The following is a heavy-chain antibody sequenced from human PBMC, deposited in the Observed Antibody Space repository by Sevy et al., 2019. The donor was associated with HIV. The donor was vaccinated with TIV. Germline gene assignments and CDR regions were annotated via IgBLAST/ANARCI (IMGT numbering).Heavy chain of an antibody. J-gene: IGHJ5*02. CDR3: ARAPPVVVVPGAPSWFDP. Sequence: SETLSLTCAVYGGSFSGYYWNWIRHPPGKTLEWIGEINHSGSTNYNPSRKSRVTLSVDTSKNQFSLKLNSVTAADTAVYYCARAPPVVVVPGAPSWFDPWGQGTLVTVSS. CDR1: GGSFSGYY. D-gene: IGHD2-2*01. CDR2: INHSGST. V-gene: IGHV4-34*01.